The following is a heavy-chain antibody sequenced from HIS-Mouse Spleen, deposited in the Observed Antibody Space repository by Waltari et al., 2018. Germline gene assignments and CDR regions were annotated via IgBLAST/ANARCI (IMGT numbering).Heavy chain of an antibody. CDR2: IYYSGGT. CDR1: GGSISSGDYY. D-gene: IGHD2-15*01. Sequence: QVQLQESGPGLVKPSQTLSLTCTVSGGSISSGDYYWSWIRQPPGKGLEWIGYIYYSGGTYYNPSLKSRVTISVDTSKNQFSLKLSSVTAADTAVYYCARGAPYCSGGSCYPKYYFDYWGQGTLVTVSS. J-gene: IGHJ4*02. V-gene: IGHV4-30-4*01. CDR3: ARGAPYCSGGSCYPKYYFDY.